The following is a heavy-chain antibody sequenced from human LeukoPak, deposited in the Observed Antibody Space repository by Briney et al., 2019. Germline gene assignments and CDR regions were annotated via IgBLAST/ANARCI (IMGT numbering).Heavy chain of an antibody. CDR2: VNSDGKTT. V-gene: IGHV3-74*03. CDR3: ARDYPPD. J-gene: IGHJ4*02. CDR1: GFTFSNYA. Sequence: GGSLRLSCAASGFTFSNYAMSWVRQSPGKGLVWVSRVNSDGKTTTYADSVKGRFTISRDNAKNTLYLQMNSLSAEDTAVYYCARDYPPDWGQGTLVTVSA.